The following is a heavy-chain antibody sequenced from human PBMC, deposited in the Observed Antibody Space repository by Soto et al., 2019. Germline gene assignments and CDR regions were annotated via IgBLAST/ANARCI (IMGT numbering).Heavy chain of an antibody. Sequence: QVQLQESGPGLVKPSQTLSLTCIVSGDSISRGGYFWTWIRQHPGKGLEWIGCIYDSGSAFYNPSLKSRVTMSVDTSKNQFSLNLRSVTAADTAVFYCARGILRPNHYMDVWGKGTAVAVSS. V-gene: IGHV4-31*03. D-gene: IGHD1-26*01. CDR2: IYDSGSA. CDR3: ARGILRPNHYMDV. CDR1: GDSISRGGYF. J-gene: IGHJ6*03.